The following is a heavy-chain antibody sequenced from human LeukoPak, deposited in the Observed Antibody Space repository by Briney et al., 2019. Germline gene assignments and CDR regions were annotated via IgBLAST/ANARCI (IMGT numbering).Heavy chain of an antibody. CDR1: GFTRSSYW. Sequence: GGSLRLSCAASGFTRSSYWMSWVRQAPGKGLEWVANIKQDGSEKYYVDSEKGRFTISRDNAKNSLYLQMNSLRAEDTAVYYCARVSYGCFDYWGQGTLVTVSS. CDR3: ARVSYGCFDY. D-gene: IGHD5-18*01. CDR2: IKQDGSEK. V-gene: IGHV3-7*04. J-gene: IGHJ4*02.